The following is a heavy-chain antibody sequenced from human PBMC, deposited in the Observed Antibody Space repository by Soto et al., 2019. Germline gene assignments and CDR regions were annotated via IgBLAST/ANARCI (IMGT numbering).Heavy chain of an antibody. CDR1: GGSISTSSYY. D-gene: IGHD3-22*01. CDR2: IYYSGST. V-gene: IGHV4-39*01. Sequence: QLQLQESGPGLVKPSETLSLTCTVSGGSISTSSYYWGWIRQPPGKGLEWIGSIYYSGSTYYDPALKSRVTISVDTSKEQFSLKPSSVTAADTAVYYCARDYDSSGDYWGQGTLVTVSS. CDR3: ARDYDSSGDY. J-gene: IGHJ4*02.